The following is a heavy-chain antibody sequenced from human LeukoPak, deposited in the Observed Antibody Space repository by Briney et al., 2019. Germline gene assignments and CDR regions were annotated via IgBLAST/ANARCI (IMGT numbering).Heavy chain of an antibody. CDR1: GFNVNSNY. V-gene: IGHV3-53*01. Sequence: GGSLRLSCTASGFNVNSNYMSWVRQAPGKGLEWVSVIYSGGSTYYADSVKGRFTISRDNSKNTLYLQMNSLRAEDTAVYYCARDGMATWPYYFDYWGQGTLVTVSS. CDR2: IYSGGST. CDR3: ARDGMATWPYYFDY. J-gene: IGHJ4*02. D-gene: IGHD5-24*01.